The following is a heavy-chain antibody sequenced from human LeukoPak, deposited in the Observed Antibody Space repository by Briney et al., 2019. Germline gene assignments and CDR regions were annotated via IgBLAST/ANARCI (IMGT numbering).Heavy chain of an antibody. D-gene: IGHD6-13*01. V-gene: IGHV4-59*01. CDR2: IYYSGPT. J-gene: IGHJ4*02. CDR1: GGSISSYY. Sequence: PSETLSLTCTVSGGSISSYYWSWIRQPPGKGMEWIGYIYYSGPTNYNPSLKSRVTISVDTSKNQFSLRLSSVTAADTAVYYCARELVARGRYFDSWGQGTLVTVSS. CDR3: ARELVARGRYFDS.